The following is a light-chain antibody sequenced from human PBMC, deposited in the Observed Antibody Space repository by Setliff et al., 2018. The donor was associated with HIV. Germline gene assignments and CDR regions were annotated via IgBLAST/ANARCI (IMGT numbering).Light chain of an antibody. V-gene: IGLV1-44*01. CDR1: NSNIESHS. J-gene: IGLJ1*01. Sequence: QSALTQPPSTSGTPGQRVTISCSGGNSNIESHSVNWLRQLPKTAPQLLIYSDNQRPSGVPDRFSGSRSGTSASLAISGLQSEDEAEYYCASWDVGLNAFYVFGTGTKVTVL. CDR2: SDN. CDR3: ASWDVGLNAFYV.